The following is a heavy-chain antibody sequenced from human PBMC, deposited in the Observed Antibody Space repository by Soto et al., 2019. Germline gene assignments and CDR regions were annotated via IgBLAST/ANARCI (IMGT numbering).Heavy chain of an antibody. CDR1: SGSFSGYY. D-gene: IGHD4-17*01. V-gene: IGHV4-34*01. CDR2: SNHRGST. Sequence: QVQLQQWGAGLLKPSETLSLTCAVYSGSFSGYYWSWIRQPPGKGLEWIGESNHRGSTKYNPSLKRRVTISVDTSKNQFSLKLSSVTAADTAVYYCVRGLTTVTTVRYFDLWGRGTLVTVSS. CDR3: VRGLTTVTTVRYFDL. J-gene: IGHJ2*01.